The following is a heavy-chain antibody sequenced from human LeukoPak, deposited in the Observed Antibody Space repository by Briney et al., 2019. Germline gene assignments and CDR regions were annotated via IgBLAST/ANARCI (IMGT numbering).Heavy chain of an antibody. D-gene: IGHD5-18*01. CDR2: ISWNSGSI. CDR1: GFTFDDYA. V-gene: IGHV3-9*01. J-gene: IGHJ4*02. CDR3: AKDMAGYSYGYPFDY. Sequence: GGSLRLSCAASGFTFDDYAMHWVRQAPGKGLEWVSGISWNSGSIGYADSVKGRFTISRDNAKNSLYLQMNGLRAEDTALYYCAKDMAGYSYGYPFDYWGQGTLVTVSS.